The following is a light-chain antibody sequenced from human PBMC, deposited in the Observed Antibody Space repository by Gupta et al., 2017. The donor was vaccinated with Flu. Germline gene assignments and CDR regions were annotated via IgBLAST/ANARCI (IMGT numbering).Light chain of an antibody. CDR2: EVS. CDR1: SSDVGGYNS. V-gene: IGLV2-14*01. CDR3: SSYTGSNTLYV. J-gene: IGLJ1*01. Sequence: QSALTQPASVSGSPGQSITISCTGTSSDVGGYNSVSWYQQHPGKAPKLMIYEVSNRPSGVSNRFSGSKSGNTASLTISGLQAEDEADYYCSSYTGSNTLYVFGTGTKVTVL.